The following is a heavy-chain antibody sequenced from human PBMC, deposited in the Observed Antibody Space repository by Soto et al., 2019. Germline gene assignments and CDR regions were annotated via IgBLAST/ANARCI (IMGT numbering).Heavy chain of an antibody. V-gene: IGHV1-2*04. D-gene: IGHD1-26*01. Sequence: QVQLVQSGAEVKKPGASVKVSCKASGYTFTGYYMHWVRQAPGQGLEWMGWINPNSGGTNYAQQFQGWVTMPRDTSISTAYMELSRLRSDDTAVYYCARGRGSWGELLRGWFDPWGQGTLVTVSS. CDR1: GYTFTGYY. J-gene: IGHJ5*02. CDR3: ARGRGSWGELLRGWFDP. CDR2: INPNSGGT.